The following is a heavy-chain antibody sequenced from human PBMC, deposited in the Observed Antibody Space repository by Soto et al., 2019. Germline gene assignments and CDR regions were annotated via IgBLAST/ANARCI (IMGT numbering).Heavy chain of an antibody. CDR1: GGTFNNYP. CDR2: SIPIFGTA. Sequence: QVQLVQSGAEVKKPASSVKVSCKASGGTFNNYPITWVRQAPGEGLEWMGGSIPIFGTANYAQNFQGRVTISVEECTRTAYVEPSSLRSEDMAVYYCAGGRGYCGDDHYSYVEMDVWGQGTMVTVSS. V-gene: IGHV1-69*01. J-gene: IGHJ6*02. CDR3: AGGRGYCGDDHYSYVEMDV. D-gene: IGHD2-21*01.